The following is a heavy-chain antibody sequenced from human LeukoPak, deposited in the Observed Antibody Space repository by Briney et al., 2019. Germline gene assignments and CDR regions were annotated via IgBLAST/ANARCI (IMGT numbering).Heavy chain of an antibody. Sequence: GALRLFCAGSGFNLNYFWDDWVRQGSGKGPGWVANIKDDGSEEYYVDSVKGRFTIVRDNAYNSLYLQMNSLRVEDTAIYFCARFTRRYSGDYWGQGTLVSVSS. CDR1: GFNLNYFW. CDR2: IKDDGSEE. J-gene: IGHJ4*02. V-gene: IGHV3-7*03. CDR3: ARFTRRYSGDY. D-gene: IGHD1-26*01.